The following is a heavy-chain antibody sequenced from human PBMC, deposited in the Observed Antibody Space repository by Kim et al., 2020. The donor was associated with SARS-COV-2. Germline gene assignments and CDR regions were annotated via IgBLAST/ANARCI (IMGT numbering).Heavy chain of an antibody. J-gene: IGHJ5*02. CDR1: GGSFSGYY. V-gene: IGHV4-34*01. CDR2: INHSGST. CDR3: ARGGVFIAAAGTWFDP. Sequence: SETLSLTCAVYGGSFSGYYWSWIRQPPGKGLEWIGEINHSGSTNYNPSLKSRVTISVDTSQNQFSLKLSSVTAADTAVYYCARGGVFIAAAGTWFDPWGQGTLVTVSS. D-gene: IGHD6-13*01.